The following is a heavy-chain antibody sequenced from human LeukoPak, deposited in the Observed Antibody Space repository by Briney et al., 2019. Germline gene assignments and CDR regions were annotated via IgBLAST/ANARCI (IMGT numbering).Heavy chain of an antibody. CDR1: GFTFSNYW. D-gene: IGHD6-19*01. CDR2: ISPSGGNR. V-gene: IGHV3-48*04. CDR3: ASRRSGWPNDAFDI. Sequence: GGSLRLSCAASGFTFSNYWMSWVRQAPGKGLEWLSYISPSGGNRFYADSVKGRFTISRDNAKNSVFLQMNDLRAGDTALYYCASRRSGWPNDAFDIWGQGTMVIVTS. J-gene: IGHJ3*02.